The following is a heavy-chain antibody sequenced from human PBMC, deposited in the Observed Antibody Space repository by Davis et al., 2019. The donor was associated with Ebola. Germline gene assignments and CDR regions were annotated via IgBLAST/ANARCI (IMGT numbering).Heavy chain of an antibody. CDR3: ARGEGAPDY. CDR1: GYTFVNYG. J-gene: IGHJ6*02. V-gene: IGHV1-18*04. Sequence: ASVKVSCKASGYTFVNYGITWVRQAPGQGLEWLGWIRTYDGNTNYAQKLQDRVTMTTDTSTTTVFMELRSLRSDDTAVYWCARGEGAPDYWGQGTTVTVSS. CDR2: IRTYDGNT. D-gene: IGHD1-26*01.